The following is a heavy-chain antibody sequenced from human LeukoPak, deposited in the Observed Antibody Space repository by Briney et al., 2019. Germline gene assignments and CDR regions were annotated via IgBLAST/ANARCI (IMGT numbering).Heavy chain of an antibody. D-gene: IGHD3-22*01. V-gene: IGHV3-23*01. CDR1: GITLSNYA. CDR2: ISGSGGGT. J-gene: IGHJ4*02. Sequence: TGGSLRLSCAVSGITLSNYAMRWVRQAPGKGLEWVAGISGSGGGTHYADFVKGRFTISRDNPKNTLYLQMNNLRAGDTAVYFCAKRGVVIRVILVGFHKEAYYFDSWGQGALVTVSS. CDR3: AKRGVVIRVILVGFHKEAYYFDS.